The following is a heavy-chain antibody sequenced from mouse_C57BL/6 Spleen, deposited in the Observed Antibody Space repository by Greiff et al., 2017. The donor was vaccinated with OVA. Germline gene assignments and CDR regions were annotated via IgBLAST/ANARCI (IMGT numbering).Heavy chain of an antibody. CDR3: TRDRDGYYSYYYAMDY. CDR1: GFTFSGYA. D-gene: IGHD2-3*01. Sequence: EVKLVESGEGLVKPGGSLKLSCAASGFTFSGYAMSWVRQTPEKRLEWVAYISSGGDYIYYADTVKGRFTISRDNARNTLYLQMSSLKSEDTAMYYCTRDRDGYYSYYYAMDYWGQGTSVTVSS. J-gene: IGHJ4*01. V-gene: IGHV5-9-1*02. CDR2: ISSGGDYI.